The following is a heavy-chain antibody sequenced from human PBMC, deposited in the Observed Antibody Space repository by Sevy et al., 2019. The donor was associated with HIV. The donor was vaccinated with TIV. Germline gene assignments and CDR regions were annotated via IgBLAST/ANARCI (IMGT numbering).Heavy chain of an antibody. CDR1: GFTFSSYA. Sequence: GGSLRLSCAASGFTFSSYAMSWVRQAPGKGLEWVLAISGSGGSTYYADSVKGRFTISRDNSKNTLYLQMNSLRAEDTAVYYCAKALYETDAFDIWGQGTMVTVSS. V-gene: IGHV3-23*01. J-gene: IGHJ3*02. D-gene: IGHD3-22*01. CDR3: AKALYETDAFDI. CDR2: ISGSGGST.